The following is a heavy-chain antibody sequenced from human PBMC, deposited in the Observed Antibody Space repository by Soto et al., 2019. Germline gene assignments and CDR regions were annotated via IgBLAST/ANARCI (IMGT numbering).Heavy chain of an antibody. Sequence: SVKVSCKASGGTFSSYTINWVRQAPGQGLEWMGRIIPILNISNFAQRLQGRVTITTDKFMTAAYMEMSSLRSEDTAVYYCASDSYYYDSSGYPGNWFDPWGQGTLVTVSA. CDR2: IIPILNIS. V-gene: IGHV1-69*02. CDR1: GGTFSSYT. J-gene: IGHJ5*02. CDR3: ASDSYYYDSSGYPGNWFDP. D-gene: IGHD3-22*01.